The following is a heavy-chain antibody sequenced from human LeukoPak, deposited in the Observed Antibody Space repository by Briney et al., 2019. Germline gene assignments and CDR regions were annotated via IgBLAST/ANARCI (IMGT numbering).Heavy chain of an antibody. V-gene: IGHV4-39*01. J-gene: IGHJ5*02. CDR3: ARHSGLRSPFDP. D-gene: IGHD3-3*01. CDR1: GGSISTTNYY. CDR2: IYSSRNT. Sequence: SETLSLTCTVSGGSISTTNYYWGWIRQPPGRDLEWIGSIYSSRNTYYNLSLESRVTISVDTSKNQLSLKLTSATAADTSVYYCARHSGLRSPFDPWGQGTLVTVSS.